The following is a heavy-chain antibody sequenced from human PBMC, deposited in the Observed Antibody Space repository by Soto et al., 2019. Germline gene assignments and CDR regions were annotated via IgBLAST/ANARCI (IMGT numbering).Heavy chain of an antibody. D-gene: IGHD3-3*01. CDR1: GGTFSTYI. Sequence: QVQLVQSGAEVRKPGSSVTVSCKAPGGTFSTYIISWVRQAPGQGLEWMGRIIPIPDITNYAQKFQGRVTVTADRSTSTAYMALTSLKSEDTAVYYCARDRITTRGDAFDLWGQGTMVTVSS. CDR3: ARDRITTRGDAFDL. V-gene: IGHV1-69*08. J-gene: IGHJ3*01. CDR2: IIPIPDIT.